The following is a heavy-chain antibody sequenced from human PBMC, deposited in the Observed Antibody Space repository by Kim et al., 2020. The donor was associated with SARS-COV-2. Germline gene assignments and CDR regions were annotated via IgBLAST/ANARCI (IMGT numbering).Heavy chain of an antibody. CDR1: GFTVSSNY. CDR3: ARGLAQLIPYN. V-gene: IGHV3-53*04. CDR2: IYSGGST. D-gene: IGHD6-19*01. J-gene: IGHJ4*02. Sequence: GGSLRLSCAASGFTVSSNYMSWVRQAPGKGLEWVSVIYSGGSTYYADSVKGRFTISRHNYKNTLYLQMNSLRAEDTAVYYCARGLAQLIPYNWGQGTLVTVSS.